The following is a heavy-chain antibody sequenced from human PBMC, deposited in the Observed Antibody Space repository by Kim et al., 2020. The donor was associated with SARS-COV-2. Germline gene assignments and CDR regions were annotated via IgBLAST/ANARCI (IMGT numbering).Heavy chain of an antibody. Sequence: GGSLRLSCAASGFTFNNYAMSWVRQAPGKGLEWVSAISGGGGNTYYADSVKGRFTISRDNSKNTLYLQMNSLRAEDTAIYYCAKYGHGGYDRFDYWGQGTLVTVSS. CDR3: AKYGHGGYDRFDY. CDR1: GFTFNNYA. CDR2: ISGGGGNT. D-gene: IGHD5-12*01. V-gene: IGHV3-23*01. J-gene: IGHJ4*02.